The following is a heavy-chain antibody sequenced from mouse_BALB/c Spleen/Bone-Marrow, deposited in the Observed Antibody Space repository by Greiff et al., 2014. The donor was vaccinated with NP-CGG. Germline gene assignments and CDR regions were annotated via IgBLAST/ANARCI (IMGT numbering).Heavy chain of an antibody. CDR1: GYTFTDYT. V-gene: IGHV1-4*01. Sequence: QVQLKESGAELGSPGASVKMSCKASGYTFTDYTIQWVKQRPGQGLEWIGYVNPRSGYANYNQKFKDKATLTADKSSNTAFMQLSSLTSEDSAVYYCARPKGFALDYWGQGTALTVSS. CDR3: ARPKGFALDY. J-gene: IGHJ2*01. CDR2: VNPRSGYA.